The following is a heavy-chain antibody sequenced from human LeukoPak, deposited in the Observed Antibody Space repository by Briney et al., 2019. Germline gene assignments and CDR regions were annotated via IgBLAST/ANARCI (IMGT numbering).Heavy chain of an antibody. Sequence: GGSLRLSCAASGFTFSSYDMHWVRQATGKGLEWVSAIGTAGDTYYPGSVKGRFTISRENAKNSLYLQMNSLRAGDTAVYYCARAPRDCSGGSCSYYFDFWGQGTLVTVSS. CDR1: GFTFSSYD. CDR2: IGTAGDT. CDR3: ARAPRDCSGGSCSYYFDF. D-gene: IGHD2-15*01. J-gene: IGHJ4*02. V-gene: IGHV3-13*01.